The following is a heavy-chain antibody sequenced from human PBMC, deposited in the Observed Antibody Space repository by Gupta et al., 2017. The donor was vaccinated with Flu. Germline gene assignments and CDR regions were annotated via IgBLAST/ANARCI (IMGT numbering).Heavy chain of an antibody. CDR1: AVTFSGYW. CDR2: TGADGTS. Sequence: EMHMVASGGGSAQPGGSLRLSFAASAVTFSGYWMHWVRQVPGKGLLWVSRTGADGTSIYADSVKGRFTVSRDDARNTLFLQMNDLRVEDTALYFCAREGACDSGCYHLDYWGQGILVTVSS. CDR3: AREGACDSGCYHLDY. V-gene: IGHV3-74*01. J-gene: IGHJ4*02. D-gene: IGHD2-21*02.